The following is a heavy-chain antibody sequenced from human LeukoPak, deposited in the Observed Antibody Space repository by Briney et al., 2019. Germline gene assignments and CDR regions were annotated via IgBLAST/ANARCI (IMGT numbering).Heavy chain of an antibody. CDR3: AKDGLVVASTTRYNWFDP. CDR1: GFTFSSYV. V-gene: IGHV3-23*01. Sequence: GASLRLSCAASGFTFSSYVMSWVRQAPGKGLEWVSSISGSGGTTYYADSVKGRFTISRDNSKNTLFLQMNSLRAEDTAVYYCAKDGLVVASTTRYNWFDPWGQGALVTVSS. J-gene: IGHJ5*02. CDR2: ISGSGGTT. D-gene: IGHD2-15*01.